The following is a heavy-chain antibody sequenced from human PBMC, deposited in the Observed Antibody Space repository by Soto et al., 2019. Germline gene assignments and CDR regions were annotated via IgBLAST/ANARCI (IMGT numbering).Heavy chain of an antibody. CDR1: GFSFREYD. V-gene: IGHV3-23*01. CDR2: FSGSDGGT. Sequence: GGSLRLSCAASGFSFREYDMSWVRQAPGKGLEWVSGFSGSDGGTYYADSVKGRFTVSSGSSVNTLYLQMNSLRAEDTAVYYCAEERWDGYNSLDYWGRGTLVTVSS. D-gene: IGHD5-12*01. J-gene: IGHJ4*02. CDR3: AEERWDGYNSLDY.